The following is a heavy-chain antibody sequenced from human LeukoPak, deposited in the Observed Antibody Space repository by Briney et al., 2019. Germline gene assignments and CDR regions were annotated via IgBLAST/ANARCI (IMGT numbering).Heavy chain of an antibody. CDR3: ARGTGPLRWTQTDYFDY. J-gene: IGHJ4*02. Sequence: PSETLSPTCAVYGGSFSGYYWSWIRQPPGKGLEWIGEINHSGSTNYNPSLKSRVTISVDTSKNQFSLKLSSVTAADTAVYYCARGTGPLRWTQTDYFDYWGRGTLVTVSS. CDR2: INHSGST. D-gene: IGHD4-23*01. V-gene: IGHV4-34*01. CDR1: GGSFSGYY.